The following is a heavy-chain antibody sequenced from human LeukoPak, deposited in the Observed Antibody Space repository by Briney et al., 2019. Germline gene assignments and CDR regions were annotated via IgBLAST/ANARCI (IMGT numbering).Heavy chain of an antibody. CDR2: IIPIFGTA. CDR1: GGTFSSYA. D-gene: IGHD6-19*01. J-gene: IGHJ4*02. CDR3: ARATAVAGTLSS. Sequence: SVKVSCKASGGTFSSYAISWVRQAPGQGLEWVGGIIPIFGTANYAQKFQGRVTITADESTSTAYMELSSLRSEDTAVYYCARATAVAGTLSSWGQGTLVTVSS. V-gene: IGHV1-69*13.